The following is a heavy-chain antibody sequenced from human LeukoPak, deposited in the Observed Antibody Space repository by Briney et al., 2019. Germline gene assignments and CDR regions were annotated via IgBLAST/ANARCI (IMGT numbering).Heavy chain of an antibody. D-gene: IGHD3-3*01. CDR1: GGSISSYY. Sequence: SETLSLTCTVSGGSISSYYWSWIRQPPGKGREWIGYIYYSGSTNYNPSLKSRVTISVDTSKNQFSLKLSSVTAADTAVYYCARVSHDFWSGYYDYWGQGTLVTVSS. CDR3: ARVSHDFWSGYYDY. CDR2: IYYSGST. V-gene: IGHV4-59*01. J-gene: IGHJ4*02.